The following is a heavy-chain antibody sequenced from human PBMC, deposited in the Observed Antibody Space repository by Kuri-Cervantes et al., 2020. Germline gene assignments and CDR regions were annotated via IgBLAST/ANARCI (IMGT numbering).Heavy chain of an antibody. J-gene: IGHJ4*02. CDR3: ARNSRLIDY. Sequence: GGSLRLSFVASELTFSGYWMTWVRQAPGKGLEWVANIKQAGSEKYYVDSVKGRFTISRDNAKNSVYLQMNSLRAEDTAVYYCARNSRLIDYWGQGTLVTVSS. D-gene: IGHD6-25*01. CDR1: ELTFSGYW. V-gene: IGHV3-7*01. CDR2: IKQAGSEK.